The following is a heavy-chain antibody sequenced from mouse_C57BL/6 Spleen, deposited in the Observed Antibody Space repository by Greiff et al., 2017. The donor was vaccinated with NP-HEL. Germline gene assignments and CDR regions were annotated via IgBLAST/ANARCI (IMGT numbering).Heavy chain of an antibody. D-gene: IGHD1-1*01. Sequence: EVKLVESGGGLVKPGGSLKLSCAASGFTFSSYAMSWVRQTPEKRLEWVATISDGGSYTYYPDNVKGRFTISRDNAKNNLYLQMSHLKSEDTAMYYCARDGGYYGSSSFDYWGQGTTLTVSS. CDR1: GFTFSSYA. CDR2: ISDGGSYT. J-gene: IGHJ2*01. CDR3: ARDGGYYGSSSFDY. V-gene: IGHV5-4*01.